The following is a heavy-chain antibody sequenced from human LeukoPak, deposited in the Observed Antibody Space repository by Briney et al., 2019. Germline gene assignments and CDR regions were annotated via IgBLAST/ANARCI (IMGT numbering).Heavy chain of an antibody. CDR2: ISSSSSYI. CDR3: AGGSGWLVVH. Sequence: PGGSLRLSCAASGFTFSSYSMNWVRQAPGKGLEWVSSISSSSSYIYYADSVKGRFTISRDNAKNSLYLQMNSLRVEDTGVYYCAGGSGWLVVHWGRGTLVAVSS. D-gene: IGHD6-19*01. CDR1: GFTFSSYS. J-gene: IGHJ4*02. V-gene: IGHV3-21*01.